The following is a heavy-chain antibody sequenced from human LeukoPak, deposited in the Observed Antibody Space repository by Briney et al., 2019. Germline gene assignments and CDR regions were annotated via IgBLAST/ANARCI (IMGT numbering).Heavy chain of an antibody. J-gene: IGHJ2*01. CDR1: SGSISSYY. CDR2: IYTSGST. V-gene: IGHV4-4*07. D-gene: IGHD3-22*01. Sequence: KPSGTPALTLTGSSGSISSYYRGWVRQPAREGLEWIWGIYTSGSTNYNPSLKSRVTMSVDTSKNQFSLKLSSVTAADTAVYYCARDAMGPLAGYYYVWYFDLWGRGTLVTVSS. CDR3: ARDAMGPLAGYYYVWYFDL.